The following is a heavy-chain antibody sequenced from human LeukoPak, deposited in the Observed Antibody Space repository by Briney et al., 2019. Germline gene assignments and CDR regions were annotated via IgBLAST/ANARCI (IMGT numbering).Heavy chain of an antibody. Sequence: GGSLRLSCAATGFTFSSYGMHWVRQAPGKGLEWVAVISYDGSNKYYADSVKGRFTISRDNSKNTLYLQMNSLRAEDTAVYYCAREEEYDDSSGPNDYWGQGTLVTVSS. D-gene: IGHD3-22*01. CDR3: AREEEYDDSSGPNDY. V-gene: IGHV3-30*03. CDR1: GFTFSSYG. J-gene: IGHJ4*02. CDR2: ISYDGSNK.